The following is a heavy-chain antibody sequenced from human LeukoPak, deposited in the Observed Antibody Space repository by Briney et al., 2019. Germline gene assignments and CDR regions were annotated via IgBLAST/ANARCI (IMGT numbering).Heavy chain of an antibody. J-gene: IGHJ3*02. CDR3: ARAVEQWLVTGGAFDI. CDR2: IIPIFGTA. D-gene: IGHD6-19*01. V-gene: IGHV1-69*13. CDR1: GYTLTELS. Sequence: AASVKVSCKVSGYTLTELSMHWVRQAPGKGLEWMGGIIPIFGTANYAQKFQGRVTITADESTSTAYMELSSLRSEDTAVYYCARAVEQWLVTGGAFDIWGQGTMVTVSS.